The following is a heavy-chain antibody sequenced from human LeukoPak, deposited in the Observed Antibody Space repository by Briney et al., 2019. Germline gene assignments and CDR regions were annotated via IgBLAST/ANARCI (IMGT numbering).Heavy chain of an antibody. J-gene: IGHJ4*02. CDR3: ARTGGSYPYYFEY. V-gene: IGHV3-48*03. Sequence: GGSLRLSCAASGFIFRSYEMNWVRQAPGKGLEWVSYISSSGSTIYYADSVKGRFTLSRDNAKNSLYLQMNSLRAEDTAVYYCARTGGSYPYYFEYWGQGTLVTVSS. CDR2: ISSSGSTI. D-gene: IGHD1-26*01. CDR1: GFIFRSYE.